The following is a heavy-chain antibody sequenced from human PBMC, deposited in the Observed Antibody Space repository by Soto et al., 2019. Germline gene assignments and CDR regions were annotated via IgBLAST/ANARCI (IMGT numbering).Heavy chain of an antibody. CDR1: GFTFSSYS. CDR2: ISSSSSTI. D-gene: IGHD4-17*01. J-gene: IGHJ3*02. CDR3: ARDKDYGDYIDAFDI. Sequence: PGGSLSLSCAASGFTFSSYSMNWVRQAPGKGLEWVSYISSSSSTIYYADSVKGRFTISRDNAKNSLYLQMNSLRAEDTAVYYCARDKDYGDYIDAFDIWGQGTMVTVSS. V-gene: IGHV3-48*01.